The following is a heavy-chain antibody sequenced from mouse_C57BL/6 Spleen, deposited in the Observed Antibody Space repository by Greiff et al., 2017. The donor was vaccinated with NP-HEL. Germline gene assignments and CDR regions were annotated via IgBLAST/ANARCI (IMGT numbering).Heavy chain of an antibody. Sequence: QVQLKQPGAELVMPGASVKLSCKASGYTFTSYWMPWVKQRPGQGLEWIGKIDPSDSYTNYNQKFKGKSTLTVDKSSSTAYMQPSSLTSEDSAVYYCARPYYGSSPFAYWGQGTLVTVSA. CDR2: IDPSDSYT. J-gene: IGHJ3*01. CDR3: ARPYYGSSPFAY. D-gene: IGHD1-1*01. CDR1: GYTFTSYW. V-gene: IGHV1-69*01.